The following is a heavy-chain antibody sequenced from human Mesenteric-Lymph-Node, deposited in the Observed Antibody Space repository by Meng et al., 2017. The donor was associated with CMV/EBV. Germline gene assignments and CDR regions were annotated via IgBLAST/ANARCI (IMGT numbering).Heavy chain of an antibody. CDR2: INSDGSNT. D-gene: IGHD2-2*02. CDR3: ARAYTGYPKDY. Sequence: LSCAASGFTFSTSWMHWVRQAPGKGLVWVSRINSDGSNTNYADSVQGRFATSRDNAKNTLYLQMNSLRAEDTAVYYCARAYTGYPKDYWGQGTLVTVSS. V-gene: IGHV3-74*01. CDR1: GFTFSTSW. J-gene: IGHJ4*02.